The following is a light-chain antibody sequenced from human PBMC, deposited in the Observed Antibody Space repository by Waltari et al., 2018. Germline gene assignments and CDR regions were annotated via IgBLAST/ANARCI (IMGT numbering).Light chain of an antibody. Sequence: DIQMTHSPSSLSASVGDRVTITCQASQDISNYLNWYQQKPGKAPKLLIYDASNLETGVPSRFSGSGSGTDFTFTISSLQPEDIATYYCQQYDNLPGFGQGTRLEIK. V-gene: IGKV1-33*01. CDR1: QDISNY. CDR3: QQYDNLPG. J-gene: IGKJ5*01. CDR2: DAS.